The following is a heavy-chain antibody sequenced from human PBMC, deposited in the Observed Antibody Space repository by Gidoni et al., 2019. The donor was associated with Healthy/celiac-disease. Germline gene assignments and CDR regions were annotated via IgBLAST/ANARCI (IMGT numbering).Heavy chain of an antibody. Sequence: HMQLVQSGPEVKKPGTSVKVSCTASGFNFTSSSLQWVRQARGQRLGWIGWIVVGSGNTNYAQKFQERVTITRDMSTSTAYMELSSLRSEDTAVYYCAAVPATDDGDSRDFDYWGQGTLVTVSS. J-gene: IGHJ4*02. CDR2: IVVGSGNT. V-gene: IGHV1-58*01. D-gene: IGHD4-17*01. CDR3: AAVPATDDGDSRDFDY. CDR1: GFNFTSSS.